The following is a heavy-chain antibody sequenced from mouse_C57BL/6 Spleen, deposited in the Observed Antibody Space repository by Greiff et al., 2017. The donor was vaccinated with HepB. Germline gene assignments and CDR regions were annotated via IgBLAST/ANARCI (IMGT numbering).Heavy chain of an antibody. CDR1: GYAFSSYW. Sequence: QVQLQQSGAELVKPGASVKISCKASGYAFSSYWMNWVKQRPGKGLEWIGQIYPGDGDTNYNGKFKGTATLTADKSSSTAYMQLSSLTSEDSAVYFCARRVYDYPHAMDYWGQGTSVTVSS. CDR3: ARRVYDYPHAMDY. CDR2: IYPGDGDT. D-gene: IGHD2-4*01. V-gene: IGHV1-80*01. J-gene: IGHJ4*01.